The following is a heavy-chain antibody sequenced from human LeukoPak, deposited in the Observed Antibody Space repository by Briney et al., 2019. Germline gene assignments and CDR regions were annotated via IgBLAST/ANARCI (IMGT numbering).Heavy chain of an antibody. J-gene: IGHJ4*02. D-gene: IGHD2-2*01. V-gene: IGHV3-7*01. CDR2: IKQDGSDK. Sequence: GTLSLTCAVSGGSISSSNWWSWVRPAPGKGLEWVANIKQDGSDKYYVDSVKGRFTLSRDNAKNSFYLQMNSLRAEDTAVYYCARIFEYSSIYYFDYWGQGTLVTVSS. CDR3: ARIFEYSSIYYFDY. CDR1: GGSISSSNW.